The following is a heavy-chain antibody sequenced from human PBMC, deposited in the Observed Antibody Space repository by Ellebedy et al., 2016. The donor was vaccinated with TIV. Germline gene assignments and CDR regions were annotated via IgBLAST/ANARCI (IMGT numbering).Heavy chain of an antibody. CDR2: LYYSGST. D-gene: IGHD3-10*01. CDR3: ARGGGSGRHRGLLDY. CDR1: DGSVSSVTNH. V-gene: IGHV4-61*01. J-gene: IGHJ4*02. Sequence: SETLSLTCSVSDGSVSSVTNHWSWIRQPPGKGLEWIGYLYYSGSTDYSPSLKSRVTISVYTSKNQFSLKLSSVTAADTAVYYCARGGGSGRHRGLLDYWGQGTLVTVSS.